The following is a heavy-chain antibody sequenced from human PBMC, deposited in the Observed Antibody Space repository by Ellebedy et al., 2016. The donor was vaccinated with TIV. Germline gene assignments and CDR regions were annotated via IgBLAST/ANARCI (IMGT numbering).Heavy chain of an antibody. D-gene: IGHD6-19*01. CDR2: IYYSGST. V-gene: IGHV4-39*07. J-gene: IGHJ4*02. Sequence: GSLRLSXTVSGGSISSSSYYWGWIRQPPGKGLEWIGSIYYSGSTYYNPSLKSRVTISVDTSKNQFSLKLSSVTAADTAVYYCARSRKQWLVPHYFDYWGQGTLVTVSS. CDR1: GGSISSSSYY. CDR3: ARSRKQWLVPHYFDY.